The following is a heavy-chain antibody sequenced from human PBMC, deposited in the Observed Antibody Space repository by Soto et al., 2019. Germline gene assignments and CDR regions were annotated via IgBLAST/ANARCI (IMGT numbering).Heavy chain of an antibody. V-gene: IGHV3-72*01. J-gene: IGHJ4*02. D-gene: IGHD3-16*01. CDR2: TRNRAKSYTT. CDR3: ASTSRGDARDFDY. CDR1: GFTLSDHY. Sequence: EVQLVESGGGLVQPGGSLRLSCAVSGFTLSDHYMDWVRQAPGKGLEWVGRTRNRAKSYTTEYAASVKGRFTVARDDSKNSLYLQMNSLKIEDTAVSYGASTSRGDARDFDYWGQGTLVTVSS.